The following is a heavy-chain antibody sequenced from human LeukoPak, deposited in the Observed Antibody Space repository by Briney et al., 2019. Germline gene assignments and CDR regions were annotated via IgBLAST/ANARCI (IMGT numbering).Heavy chain of an antibody. V-gene: IGHV3-23*01. CDR3: AKRHDFWSGYYFVAAPDV. D-gene: IGHD3-3*01. CDR2: ISGSGTTT. J-gene: IGHJ6*02. Sequence: PGASLRLSCAASGFTFSNYAMNWVRQAPGKGLEWVSFISGSGTTTQYADSVKGRFTISRDNSKNTLYLQMNSLRAEDTAVYYCAKRHDFWSGYYFVAAPDVWGQGTTVTVSS. CDR1: GFTFSNYA.